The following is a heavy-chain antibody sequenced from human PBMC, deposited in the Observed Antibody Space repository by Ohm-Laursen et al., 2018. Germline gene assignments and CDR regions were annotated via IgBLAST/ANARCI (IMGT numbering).Heavy chain of an antibody. D-gene: IGHD2-8*02. CDR2: IQEDGSDK. CDR3: ARHGRWCFDS. CDR1: GFTFGSYW. V-gene: IGHV3-7*01. J-gene: IGHJ4*02. Sequence: SLRLSCTASGFTFGSYWMGGVRQAPGKGLEWVANIQEDGSDKYYMDSVKGRFTISRDNAKNSLYLQMNSLRAEDTAVYYCARHGRWCFDSWGQGTLVTVSS.